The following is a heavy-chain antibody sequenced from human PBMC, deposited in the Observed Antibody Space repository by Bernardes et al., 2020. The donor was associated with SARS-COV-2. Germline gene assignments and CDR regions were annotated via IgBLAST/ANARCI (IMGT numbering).Heavy chain of an antibody. Sequence: SEALSLTCAVYGGSFSGYYWSWIRQPPGKGLEWIGEINHSGSTNYNPSLKSRVTISVDTSKNQFSLKLSSVTAADTAVYYCARVGGYCSSTSCSKKAFVIWGQGTMVTVSS. V-gene: IGHV4-34*01. D-gene: IGHD2-2*03. CDR2: INHSGST. CDR3: ARVGGYCSSTSCSKKAFVI. CDR1: GGSFSGYY. J-gene: IGHJ3*02.